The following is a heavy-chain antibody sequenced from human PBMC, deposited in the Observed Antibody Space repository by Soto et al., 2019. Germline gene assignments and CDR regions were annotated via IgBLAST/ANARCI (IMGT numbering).Heavy chain of an antibody. CDR1: GGSILDSTYY. CDR3: ARQASGYYYGWFDP. Sequence: QLLLQESGPGLVKPSETLSLTCTVSGGSILDSTYYWAWIRQSPGKGLEWIGTIFYGGGTFYTPPLKSRLTMSVDTSNNQSSLKLSSVTAADTAVYYCARQASGYYYGWFDPWGQGTLVTVSS. J-gene: IGHJ5*02. D-gene: IGHD3-22*01. CDR2: IFYGGGT. V-gene: IGHV4-39*01.